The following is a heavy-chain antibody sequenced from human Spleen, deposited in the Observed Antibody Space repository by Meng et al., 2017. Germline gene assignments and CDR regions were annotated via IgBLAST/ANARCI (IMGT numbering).Heavy chain of an antibody. D-gene: IGHD3-22*01. J-gene: IGHJ5*02. Sequence: SETLSLTCVVSGGSFSDYYWSWIRQPPGKGLEWIGEINHSGSTNYNPSLESRATISVDTSQNNLSLKLSSVTAADTAVYYCARVILAYYYDSSGYTLFDPWGQGTLVTVSS. V-gene: IGHV4-34*01. CDR1: GGSFSDYY. CDR3: ARVILAYYYDSSGYTLFDP. CDR2: INHSGST.